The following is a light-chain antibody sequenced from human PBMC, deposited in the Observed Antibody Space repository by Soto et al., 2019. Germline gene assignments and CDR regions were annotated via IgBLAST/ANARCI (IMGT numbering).Light chain of an antibody. CDR3: QVYGSSPKT. V-gene: IGKV3-20*01. CDR1: QPVNSGY. Sequence: EIVMTQSPATLSVSPGERSTLSCISSQPVNSGYLAWYQQKPGQAPRLLMYGVSTRDTGIPDRFSGSGAGTDFTLTISRLEPGDFAVYYCQVYGSSPKTFGQGTKVDI. CDR2: GVS. J-gene: IGKJ1*01.